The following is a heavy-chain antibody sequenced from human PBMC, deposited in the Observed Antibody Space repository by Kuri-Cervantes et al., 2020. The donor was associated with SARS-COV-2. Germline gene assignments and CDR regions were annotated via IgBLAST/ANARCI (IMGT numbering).Heavy chain of an antibody. J-gene: IGHJ4*02. CDR3: TTLIDY. CDR1: GFTFSSYG. Sequence: GESLKISFAASGFTFSSYGMHWVRQAPGKGLEWVAFIRYDGSDKYYGDSVKGRFTVSRDNSKNTLYLQMNSLKTEDTAVYYCTTLIDYWGQGALVTVSS. V-gene: IGHV3-30*02. CDR2: IRYDGSDK.